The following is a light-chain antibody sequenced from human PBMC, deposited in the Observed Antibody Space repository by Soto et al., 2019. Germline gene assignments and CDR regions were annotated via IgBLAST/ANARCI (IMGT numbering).Light chain of an antibody. J-gene: IGKJ5*01. CDR3: QQRNNWRRGT. Sequence: EIVLTQSPATLSLSPGERATLSFRASESVNRYLAWYKQKPGQAPRLLIYDASNRATGIPARFSGSGSGTDFTLTISSLEPEDFAVYYCQQRNNWRRGTFGQGTRLEIK. CDR1: ESVNRY. CDR2: DAS. V-gene: IGKV3-11*01.